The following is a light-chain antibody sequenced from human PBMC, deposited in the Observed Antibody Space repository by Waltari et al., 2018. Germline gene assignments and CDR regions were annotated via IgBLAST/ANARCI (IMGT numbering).Light chain of an antibody. V-gene: IGKV1-39*01. J-gene: IGKJ1*01. Sequence: DIEMTQSPSALSASVGDRVTITCRPSQNMYGYLNWYQQKPGKAPDLLIYSSSILQSGVPSRCRGSGFGTEFTLTITNLQLEDFATYYWQQRAFGQGTKVEIK. CDR3: QQRA. CDR1: QNMYGY. CDR2: SSS.